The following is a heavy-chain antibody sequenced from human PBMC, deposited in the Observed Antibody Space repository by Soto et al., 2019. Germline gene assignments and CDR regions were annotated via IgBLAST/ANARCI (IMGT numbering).Heavy chain of an antibody. CDR1: GFTFRSYW. CDR3: ARDLTVVTRGSFGMDV. J-gene: IGHJ6*02. V-gene: IGHV3-74*01. CDR2: INSDGSST. Sequence: LRVSCAASGFTFRSYWMHWVRQAPGKGLVWVSRINSDGSSTSYADSVKGRFTISRDNAKNTLYLQMNSLRAEDTAVYYCARDLTVVTRGSFGMDVWGQGTTVTVSS. D-gene: IGHD2-21*02.